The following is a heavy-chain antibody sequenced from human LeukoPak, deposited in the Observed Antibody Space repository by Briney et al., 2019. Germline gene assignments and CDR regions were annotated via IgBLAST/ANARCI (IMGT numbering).Heavy chain of an antibody. D-gene: IGHD3-22*01. CDR3: ARSSYDTSGSYYFDY. J-gene: IGHJ4*02. Sequence: SETLSLTCIVSGGSTSGGNYYWGWIRQPPGKGLEWIGEIYHRGNTNYNPSLKSRVTMSLERSRNRFSLNLSSMTAADTAMYYCARSSYDTSGSYYFDYWGQGALVTVSS. CDR1: GGSTSGGNYY. CDR2: IYHRGNT. V-gene: IGHV4-39*07.